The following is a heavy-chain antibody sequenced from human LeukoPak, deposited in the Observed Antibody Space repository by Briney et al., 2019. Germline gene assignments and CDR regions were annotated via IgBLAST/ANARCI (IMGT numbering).Heavy chain of an antibody. V-gene: IGHV1-2*02. Sequence: ASVKVSSKASGYTFTGYYMHWVRQAPGQGLEWMGWINPNSGGTNYAQKFQGRVTITTDESTSTAYMELSSLRSEDTAVYYCATIWSGYFDYWGQGTLVTVSS. CDR1: GYTFTGYY. CDR2: INPNSGGT. D-gene: IGHD3-3*01. J-gene: IGHJ4*02. CDR3: ATIWSGYFDY.